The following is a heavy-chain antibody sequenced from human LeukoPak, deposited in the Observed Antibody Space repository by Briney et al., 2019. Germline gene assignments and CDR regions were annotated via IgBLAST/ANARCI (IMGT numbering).Heavy chain of an antibody. Sequence: ASVKVSCKASGYTFTSYDINWVRQATGQGLEWMGWMNPNSGNTGYAQKFQGRVTMTRNTSISTAYMELSSLRSEDTAVYYCARAPAFDFWSGYFNIAPNYYYYGMDVWGQGTTVTVSS. CDR3: ARAPAFDFWSGYFNIAPNYYYYGMDV. CDR1: GYTFTSYD. V-gene: IGHV1-8*01. J-gene: IGHJ6*02. D-gene: IGHD3-3*01. CDR2: MNPNSGNT.